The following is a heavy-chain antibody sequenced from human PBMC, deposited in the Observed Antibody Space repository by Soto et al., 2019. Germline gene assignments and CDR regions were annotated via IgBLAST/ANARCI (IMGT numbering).Heavy chain of an antibody. CDR3: ARERVSPYYYYGMDV. J-gene: IGHJ6*02. V-gene: IGHV1-18*01. D-gene: IGHD3-16*01. CDR1: GYTFTRSG. Sequence: QVQLEQSGAEVKKPGASVKVSCKASGYTFTRSGISWVRQAPGQGPEWMGWISSYNGDTNYAQTFQGRVTMTTDTSTSTAYMELRSLRSDDTAVYYCARERVSPYYYYGMDVWGQATPVTVSS. CDR2: ISSYNGDT.